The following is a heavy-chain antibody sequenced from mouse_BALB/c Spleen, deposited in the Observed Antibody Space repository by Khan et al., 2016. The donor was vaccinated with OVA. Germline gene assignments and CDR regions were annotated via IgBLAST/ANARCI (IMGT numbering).Heavy chain of an antibody. V-gene: IGHV1S137*01. D-gene: IGHD1-3*01. CDR1: GYTFTDYA. CDR3: VRGSGNSRFAY. Sequence: QVQLQQFGAELVRPGVSVKISCKGSGYTFTDYAMHWVKQSHAKSLEWIGVISTYYGDASYNQKFKGKATMTVDKSSSTAYMELARLTSEDSAIYYCVRGSGNSRFAYWGQGTLVTVSA. J-gene: IGHJ3*01. CDR2: ISTYYGDA.